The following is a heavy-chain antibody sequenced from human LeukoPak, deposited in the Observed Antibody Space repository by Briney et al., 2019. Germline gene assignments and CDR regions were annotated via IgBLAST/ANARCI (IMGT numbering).Heavy chain of an antibody. D-gene: IGHD6-19*01. CDR2: ISYDGSNK. CDR1: GFTFSSYG. J-gene: IGHJ4*02. Sequence: GGSLRLSCAASGFTFSSYGMHWVRQSPGKGLEGVAVISYDGSNKYYADSVKRRFTISRDNSKNTMYMQMNSVRAEDTGVYYCEKDRLSSGWYGDYWGQGTLVTVSS. CDR3: EKDRLSSGWYGDY. V-gene: IGHV3-30*18.